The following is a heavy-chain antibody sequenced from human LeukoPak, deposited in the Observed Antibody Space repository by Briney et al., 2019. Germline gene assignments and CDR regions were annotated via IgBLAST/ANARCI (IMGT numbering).Heavy chain of an antibody. CDR2: ISSSSSYI. CDR3: AREGDSSGYYNFDY. Sequence: KSGRSLRLSCAASGFTFSSYSMNWVRQAPGKGLEWVSSISSSSSYIYYADSVKGRFTISRDNAKNSLYLQMNSLRAEDTAVYYCAREGDSSGYYNFDYWGQGTLVTVSS. V-gene: IGHV3-21*01. CDR1: GFTFSSYS. D-gene: IGHD3-22*01. J-gene: IGHJ4*02.